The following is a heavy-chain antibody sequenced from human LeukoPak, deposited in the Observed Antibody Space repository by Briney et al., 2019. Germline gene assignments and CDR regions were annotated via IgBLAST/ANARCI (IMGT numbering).Heavy chain of an antibody. D-gene: IGHD3-10*01. CDR3: AKAYGSGNNYYYYMDV. Sequence: GGSLRLSCAASGFTFSSYAMSWVRLAPGKGLEWVSAISGSGGSTYYADSVKGRFTISRDNSKNTLYLQMNSLRAEDTAVYYCAKAYGSGNNYYYYMDVWGKGTTVTVSS. CDR2: ISGSGGST. CDR1: GFTFSSYA. V-gene: IGHV3-23*01. J-gene: IGHJ6*03.